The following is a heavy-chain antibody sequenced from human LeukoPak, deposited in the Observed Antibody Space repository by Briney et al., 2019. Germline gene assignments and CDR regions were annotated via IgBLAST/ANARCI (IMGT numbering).Heavy chain of an antibody. V-gene: IGHV5-51*01. Sequence: GESLKISCKGSGYRFTGYWIGWVRQMPGKGLEWMGIIYPSDSDTRYSPSFQGQVTISADKSISTAYLQWSSLKASDTAMYYCASSRGLGGATDGFDYWGQGTLVTVSS. CDR1: GYRFTGYW. D-gene: IGHD1-26*01. CDR3: ASSRGLGGATDGFDY. J-gene: IGHJ4*02. CDR2: IYPSDSDT.